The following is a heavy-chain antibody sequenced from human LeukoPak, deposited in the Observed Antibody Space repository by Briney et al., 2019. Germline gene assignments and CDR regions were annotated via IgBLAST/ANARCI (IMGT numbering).Heavy chain of an antibody. V-gene: IGHV1-18*01. CDR2: ISAYNGNT. D-gene: IGHD5-12*01. J-gene: IGHJ4*02. CDR3: ARAFSGYDARSLES. Sequence: ASVKVSCKASGYTFTSYGISWVRQAPGQGLEWMGWISAYNGNTNYAQKLQGRVTMTTDTSTSTAYMELRSLRSDDTAVYYCARAFSGYDARSLESWGQGTLVTVSS. CDR1: GYTFTSYG.